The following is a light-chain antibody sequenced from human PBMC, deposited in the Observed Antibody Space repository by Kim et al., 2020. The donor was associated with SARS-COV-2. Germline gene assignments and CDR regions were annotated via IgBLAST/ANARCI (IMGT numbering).Light chain of an antibody. Sequence: GDRVTITCRASQGIRSDLAWYRQKPGKAPELLIYDASSLEYWVPSRFSGSGFGTDFTLTISSLQPEDFATYYCQQLNDYPNTFGGGTKV. CDR1: QGIRSD. CDR2: DAS. CDR3: QQLNDYPNT. V-gene: IGKV1D-13*01. J-gene: IGKJ4*01.